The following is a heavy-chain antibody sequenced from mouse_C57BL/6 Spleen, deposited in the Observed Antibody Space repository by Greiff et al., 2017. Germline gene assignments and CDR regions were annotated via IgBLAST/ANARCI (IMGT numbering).Heavy chain of an antibody. CDR3: ARQAFLYAMDY. Sequence: VQLQQPGAELVKPGASVKLSCKASGYTFTSYWMHWVKQRPGQGLEWIGMIHPNSGSTNYNEKFKSKATLTVDKSSSTAYMQLSSLTSEASAVYYCARQAFLYAMDYWGQGTSVTVSS. CDR1: GYTFTSYW. CDR2: IHPNSGST. J-gene: IGHJ4*01. D-gene: IGHD3-2*02. V-gene: IGHV1-64*01.